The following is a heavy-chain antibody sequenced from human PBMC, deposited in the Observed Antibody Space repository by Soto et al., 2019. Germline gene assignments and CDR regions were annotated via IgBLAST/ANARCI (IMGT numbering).Heavy chain of an antibody. CDR3: ARQIYDSDTGPNFQYYFDS. V-gene: IGHV5-10-1*01. CDR2: IDPSDSQT. Sequence: PGESLKISCKGSGYSFAGYWITWVRQKPGKGREWMGRIDPSDSQTYYSPSFRGHVTISVTKSITTVFLQWSSLRASDTAMYYCARQIYDSDTGPNFQYYFDSWGQGTPGTVPQ. CDR1: GYSFAGYW. D-gene: IGHD3-22*01. J-gene: IGHJ4*02.